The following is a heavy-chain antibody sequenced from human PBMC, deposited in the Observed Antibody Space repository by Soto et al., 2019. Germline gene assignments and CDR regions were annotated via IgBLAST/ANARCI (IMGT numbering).Heavy chain of an antibody. CDR3: ARRKSAYCGRDCYGLDV. CDR1: GFTFNNHA. Sequence: EVQLLESGGGLVQPGGSLRLSCGGSGFTFNNHAMIWVRQAPGKGLEWVSTISGTSITTFYADSVKGRFTISRDNSKNTVYLQMNSLRAEDTAVYYCARRKSAYCGRDCYGLDVWGQGTTVTVTS. D-gene: IGHD2-21*01. J-gene: IGHJ6*02. V-gene: IGHV3-23*01. CDR2: ISGTSITT.